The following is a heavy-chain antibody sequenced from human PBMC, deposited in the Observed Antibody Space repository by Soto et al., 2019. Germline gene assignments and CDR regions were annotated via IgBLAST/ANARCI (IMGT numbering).Heavy chain of an antibody. CDR1: GNSISTTNW. V-gene: IGHV4-4*02. CDR2: IYHSGST. CDR3: ARDVGYHYDGSPSGQFDF. Sequence: SETLSLTCVVSGNSISTTNWWSWVRQSPGKGLEWIGEIYHSGSTNYNPSLKSRVTISVDKSKNQFSLKLSSVTAADTAVYYCARDVGYHYDGSPSGQFDFWGRGTLVTVSS. D-gene: IGHD3-22*01. J-gene: IGHJ4*02.